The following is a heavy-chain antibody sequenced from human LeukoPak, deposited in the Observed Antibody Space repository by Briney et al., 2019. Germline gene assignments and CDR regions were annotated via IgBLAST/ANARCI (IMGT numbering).Heavy chain of an antibody. J-gene: IGHJ5*02. CDR2: IYSSGTT. V-gene: IGHV4-61*02. CDR1: GDAISSGYYQ. Sequence: PSETLSLTCTVSGDAISSGYYQWIWIRQPAGKGLEWIGRIYSSGTTNYNPPLKRRVTISVDASKNQFSLKLDSVAAADTAVYYCARAITDSSGKYWLDPWGQGTLVTVSS. CDR3: ARAITDSSGKYWLDP. D-gene: IGHD6-19*01.